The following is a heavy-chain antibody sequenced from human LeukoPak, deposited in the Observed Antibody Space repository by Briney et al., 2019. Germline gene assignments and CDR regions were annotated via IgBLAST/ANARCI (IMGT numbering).Heavy chain of an antibody. CDR2: INPSGGST. CDR3: ARVAVWFGKSKHYYFDY. J-gene: IGHJ4*02. Sequence: GASVKVSCKASGYTFTSYYMHWVRQAPGQGLEWMGIINPSGGSTSYAQKFQGRVTMTRDTSTSTVYMELSSLRSEDTAVYYCARVAVWFGKSKHYYFDYWGQGTLVTVSS. CDR1: GYTFTSYY. D-gene: IGHD3-10*01. V-gene: IGHV1-46*01.